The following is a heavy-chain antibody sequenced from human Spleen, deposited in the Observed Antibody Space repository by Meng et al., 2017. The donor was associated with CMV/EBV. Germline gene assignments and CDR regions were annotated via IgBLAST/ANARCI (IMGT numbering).Heavy chain of an antibody. V-gene: IGHV4-38-2*02. Sequence: GSLRLSCSVSGGSISSHYWSWIRQSPGKGLEWIGNIYHTGNTYYNPSLKNRVTTSIDTSKNKLSLKLTSVTATDTAVYYCARVVGLMTTSRLWFDPWGQGTLVTVSS. J-gene: IGHJ5*02. CDR1: GGSISSHY. CDR2: IYHTGNT. D-gene: IGHD1-1*01. CDR3: ARVVGLMTTSRLWFDP.